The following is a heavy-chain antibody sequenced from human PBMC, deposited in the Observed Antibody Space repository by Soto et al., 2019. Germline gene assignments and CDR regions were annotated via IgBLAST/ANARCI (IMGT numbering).Heavy chain of an antibody. V-gene: IGHV4-4*02. J-gene: IGHJ4*02. CDR1: GGSISSSNW. Sequence: QVQLQESGPGLVKPSGTLSLTCAVSGGSISSSNWWSWVRQPPGKGLQWIGEIYHSGSTNYIPSLQXRXTXSXDKARNQFSLKLSSVTAADTAVYYCARRWGEGRVDYWGQGTLVTVSS. CDR2: IYHSGST. CDR3: ARRWGEGRVDY. D-gene: IGHD3-10*01.